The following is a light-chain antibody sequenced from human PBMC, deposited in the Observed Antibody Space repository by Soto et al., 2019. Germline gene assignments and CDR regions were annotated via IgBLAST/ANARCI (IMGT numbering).Light chain of an antibody. CDR3: QSYDRSLTGFVV. Sequence: QSVLTRPPSVSGAPGQSVTISCTGSSSNIGAGFDVHWYQLLPGTAPKLLIYVNNNRASGVPDRFSGSKSGTSASLAITGLQAEDEADYYCQSYDRSLTGFVVFGGGTKLTVL. CDR2: VNN. J-gene: IGLJ2*01. CDR1: SSNIGAGFD. V-gene: IGLV1-40*01.